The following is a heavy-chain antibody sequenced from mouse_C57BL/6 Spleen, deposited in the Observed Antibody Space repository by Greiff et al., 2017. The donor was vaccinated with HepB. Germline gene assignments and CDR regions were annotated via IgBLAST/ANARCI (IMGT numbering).Heavy chain of an antibody. CDR2: IYPGDGDT. CDR3: AREGPYTVVAVDY. Sequence: LVESGAELVKPGASVKISCKASGYAFSSYWMNWVKQRPGKGLEWIGQIYPGDGDTNYNGKFKGKATLTADKSSSTAYMQLSSLTSEDSAVYFCAREGPYTVVAVDYWGQGTTLTVSS. V-gene: IGHV1-80*01. D-gene: IGHD1-1*01. CDR1: GYAFSSYW. J-gene: IGHJ2*01.